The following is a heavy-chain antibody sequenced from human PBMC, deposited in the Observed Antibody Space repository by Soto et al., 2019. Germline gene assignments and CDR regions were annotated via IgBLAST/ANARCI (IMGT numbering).Heavy chain of an antibody. V-gene: IGHV4-34*02. J-gene: IGHJ6*02. CDR1: GGSFSAYY. D-gene: IGHD1-26*01. CDR2: INHSGST. Sequence: QVQLQQWGAGLLKPSETLSLTCAVYGGSFSAYYWGWIRQPPGKGLEWIGEINHSGSTNYNPSLKSRVTISVDTSKNQFSLRLSSVTAADTAVYYCAKMRGGSYYFYYYGMDVWGQGTTVTVSS. CDR3: AKMRGGSYYFYYYGMDV.